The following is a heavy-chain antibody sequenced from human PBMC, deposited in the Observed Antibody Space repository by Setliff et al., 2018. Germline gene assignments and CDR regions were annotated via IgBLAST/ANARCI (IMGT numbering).Heavy chain of an antibody. CDR1: GGSISSGGFY. CDR2: FHTGGAT. CDR3: ARGRAGHSGH. V-gene: IGHV4-61*09. Sequence: ASETLSLTCSVSGGSISSGGFYWSWIRQSAGRGLEWIGHFHTGGATDYNLSLKSRVTISLDTSKNQFSLKLSSVTAADTAVYYCARGRAGHSGHWGQGTLVTVSS. D-gene: IGHD6-19*01. J-gene: IGHJ4*02.